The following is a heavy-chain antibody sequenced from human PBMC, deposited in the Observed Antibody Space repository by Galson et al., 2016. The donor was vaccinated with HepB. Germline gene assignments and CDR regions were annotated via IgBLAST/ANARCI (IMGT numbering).Heavy chain of an antibody. V-gene: IGHV4-39*01. D-gene: IGHD2-21*02. CDR1: GGSISRSSYY. CDR2: IYYSRNT. Sequence: SETLSLTCTVSGGSISRSSYYWAWIRQPPGKGLEWIATIYYSRNTYYNPSLKSRVTISVDTSKNQFSLKLSYVTAADTAVYYCARRCGGDCYPHSGWYFDLWGRGTLVTVSS. J-gene: IGHJ2*01. CDR3: ARRCGGDCYPHSGWYFDL.